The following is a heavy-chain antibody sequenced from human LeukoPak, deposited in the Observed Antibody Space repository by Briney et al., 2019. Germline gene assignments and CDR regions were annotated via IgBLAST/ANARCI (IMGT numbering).Heavy chain of an antibody. Sequence: SSETLSLTCTVSGGSISSYYWSWIRQPPGKGLEWIGTFSSGGSAHYNPSLTSRVSISKDTSDNQLSLRLYSVTAADTAVYYCARKQTGTMSDVWGQGTQVTVSS. CDR2: FSSGGSA. D-gene: IGHD1-7*01. V-gene: IGHV4-59*12. CDR3: ARKQTGTMSDV. CDR1: GGSISSYY. J-gene: IGHJ4*02.